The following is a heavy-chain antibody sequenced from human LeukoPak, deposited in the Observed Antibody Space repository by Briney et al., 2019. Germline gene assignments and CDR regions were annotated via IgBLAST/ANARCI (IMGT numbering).Heavy chain of an antibody. CDR3: AREEVKSFDN. J-gene: IGHJ4*02. CDR1: GFTFSSFW. Sequence: GGSLRLSCAASGFTFSSFWMTWVRQAPEKGLEWVANIKEDGSEKYYVNSVKGRFTISRDNAKNSLYLQMNNLRVEDTAVYYCAREEVKSFDNWGQGTLVTVSS. CDR2: IKEDGSEK. V-gene: IGHV3-7*03.